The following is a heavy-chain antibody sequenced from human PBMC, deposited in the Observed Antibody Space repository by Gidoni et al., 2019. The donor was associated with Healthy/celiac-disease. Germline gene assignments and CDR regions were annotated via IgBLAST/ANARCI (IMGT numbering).Heavy chain of an antibody. CDR3: ARDRGELRFLESSRRHDAFDI. Sequence: QVQLQESGPGLVKPSQTLSLTCTVSGGSISSGGYYWSWIRQHPGKGLEWIGYIYYSGSTYYNPSLKSRVTISVDTSKNQFSLKLSSVTAADTAVYYCARDRGELRFLESSRRHDAFDIWGQGTMVTVSS. CDR2: IYYSGST. CDR1: GGSISSGGYY. D-gene: IGHD3-3*01. V-gene: IGHV4-31*03. J-gene: IGHJ3*02.